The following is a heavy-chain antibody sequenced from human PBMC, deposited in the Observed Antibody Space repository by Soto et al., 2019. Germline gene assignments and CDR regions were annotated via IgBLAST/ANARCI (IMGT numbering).Heavy chain of an antibody. Sequence: SVKVSCKASGGTFSNYAITWVRQAPGQGLEWLGRIIPIFGSANFAQKFQGRVTLTAGESTTTVYMELSSLRSDDTAVYYCAKDGGKDGPRITIYGYGDYWGQGTLVTVSS. D-gene: IGHD3-3*01. J-gene: IGHJ4*02. CDR3: AKDGGKDGPRITIYGYGDY. V-gene: IGHV1-69*13. CDR1: GGTFSNYA. CDR2: IIPIFGSA.